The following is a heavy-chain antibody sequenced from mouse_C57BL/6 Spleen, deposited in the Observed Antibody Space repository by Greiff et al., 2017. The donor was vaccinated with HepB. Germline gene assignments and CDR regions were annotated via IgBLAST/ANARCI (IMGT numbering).Heavy chain of an antibody. CDR2: ISYDGSN. CDR3: ARSQLGRDFDY. CDR1: GYSITSGYY. Sequence: EVKLMESGPGLVKPSQSLSLTCSVTGYSITSGYYWNWIRQFPGNKLEWMGYISYDGSNNYNPSLKNRISITRDTSKNQFFLKLNSVTTEDTATYYCARSQLGRDFDYWGQGTTLTVSS. V-gene: IGHV3-6*01. D-gene: IGHD4-1*02. J-gene: IGHJ2*01.